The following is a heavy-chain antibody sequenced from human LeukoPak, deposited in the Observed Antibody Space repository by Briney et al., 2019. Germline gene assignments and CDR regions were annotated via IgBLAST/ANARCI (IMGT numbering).Heavy chain of an antibody. Sequence: SETLSLTCTVSGGSISSYYWSWIRQPPGKGLEWIGYIYYSGSTNYNPSLKSRVTISVDTSKNQFSLKLSSVTAADTAVYYCARGTAMVRGVLGYYYGMDVWGKGTTVTVSS. V-gene: IGHV4-59*01. D-gene: IGHD3-10*01. CDR1: GGSISSYY. CDR2: IYYSGST. J-gene: IGHJ6*04. CDR3: ARGTAMVRGVLGYYYGMDV.